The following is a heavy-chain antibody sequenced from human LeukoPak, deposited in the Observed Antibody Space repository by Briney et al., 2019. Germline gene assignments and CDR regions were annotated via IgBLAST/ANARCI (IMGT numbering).Heavy chain of an antibody. CDR1: GGSISSGSYD. Sequence: PSETLSLTCTVSGGSISSGSYDWYWIRQPAGKGLEWIGHIYTSGSSNYSPSLKSRVSISVDTSKNQFSLKLTSVTAADTAVYYCTKGRGIWGQGTLVTVSS. V-gene: IGHV4-61*09. J-gene: IGHJ4*02. CDR3: TKGRGI. CDR2: IYTSGSS. D-gene: IGHD3-10*01.